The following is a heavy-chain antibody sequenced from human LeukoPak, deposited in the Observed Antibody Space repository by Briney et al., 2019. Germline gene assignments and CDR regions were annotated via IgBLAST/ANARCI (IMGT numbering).Heavy chain of an antibody. CDR1: GFTLSSYA. D-gene: IGHD5-18*01. CDR3: AKDVDTAMVGIDY. Sequence: GGSLRLSCAASGFTLSSYAMNWVRQAPGKGLEWVSAVSGSSVDTYYADSVKGRFTISRDNAKNTLYLQMNSLRAEDTAVYYCAKDVDTAMVGIDYWGQGTLVTVSS. CDR2: VSGSSVDT. J-gene: IGHJ4*02. V-gene: IGHV3-23*01.